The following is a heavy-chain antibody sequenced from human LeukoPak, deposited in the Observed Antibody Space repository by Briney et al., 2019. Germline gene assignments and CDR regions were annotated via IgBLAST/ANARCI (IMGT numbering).Heavy chain of an antibody. CDR3: AKVVTVTTTFYFDY. V-gene: IGHV3-23*01. CDR1: GFTFSSYA. D-gene: IGHD4-17*01. Sequence: GGSLRLSCAASGFTFSSYAMSWVRQAPGKGLEWVSAISGSGGSTYYADSVKGRFTISRDNSKNALYLQMNSLRAEDTAVYYCAKVVTVTTTFYFDYWGQGTLVTVSS. J-gene: IGHJ4*02. CDR2: ISGSGGST.